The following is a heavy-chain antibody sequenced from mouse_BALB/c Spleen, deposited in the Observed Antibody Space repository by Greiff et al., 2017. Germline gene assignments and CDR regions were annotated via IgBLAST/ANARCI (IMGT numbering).Heavy chain of an antibody. J-gene: IGHJ3*01. CDR2: ISSGGGST. CDR1: GFAFSSYD. D-gene: IGHD2-4*01. V-gene: IGHV5-12-1*01. CDR3: ARHGDYAWFAY. Sequence: EVKVEESGGGLVKPGGSLKLSCAASGFAFSSYDMSWVRQTPEKRLEWVAYISSGGGSTYYPDTVKGRFTISRDNAKNTLYLQMSSLKSEDTAMYYCARHGDYAWFAYWGQGTLVTVSA.